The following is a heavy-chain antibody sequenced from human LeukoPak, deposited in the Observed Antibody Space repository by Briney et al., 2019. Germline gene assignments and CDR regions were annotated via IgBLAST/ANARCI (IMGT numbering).Heavy chain of an antibody. Sequence: GRSLRLSCTASGFTFGDYAMSWVRQAPGKGLEWVGFIRSKAYGGTTEYAASVKGRFTISGDDSKSIAYLQMNSLKTEDTAVYYCTRRFSQFDYWGQGTLVTVSS. CDR1: GFTFGDYA. J-gene: IGHJ4*02. D-gene: IGHD3-16*01. CDR3: TRRFSQFDY. CDR2: IRSKAYGGTT. V-gene: IGHV3-49*04.